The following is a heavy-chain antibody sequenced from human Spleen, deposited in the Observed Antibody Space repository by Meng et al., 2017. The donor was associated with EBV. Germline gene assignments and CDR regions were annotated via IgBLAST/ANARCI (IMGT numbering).Heavy chain of an antibody. CDR1: GDCVPSNIAV. CDR2: TYYRSRWFN. Sequence: QMELQQSVPGLVKPSQTLSLTCTISGDCVPSNIAVWNWIRQSPARGLEWLGRTYYRSRWFNEYAVSVEGQITIKPDTSKNQFSLHLNSVTPEDTAVYYCARENVETDGAPFDFWGRGTLVTVSS. J-gene: IGHJ4*02. V-gene: IGHV6-1*02. D-gene: IGHD4/OR15-4a*01. CDR3: ARENVETDGAPFDF.